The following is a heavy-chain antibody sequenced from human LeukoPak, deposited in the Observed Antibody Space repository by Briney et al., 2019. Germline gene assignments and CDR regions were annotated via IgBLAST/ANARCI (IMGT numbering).Heavy chain of an antibody. CDR3: ARIAAAGFYFDY. V-gene: IGHV4-39*01. D-gene: IGHD6-13*01. Sequence: SETLSLTCTVSGGSISSSSYYWGWIRQPPGKGLEWIGSIYYSGSTYYNTSLKSRVTISVDTSKNQFSLRLSSVTAADTAVYYCARIAAAGFYFDYWGQGTLVTVSS. J-gene: IGHJ4*02. CDR1: GGSISSSSYY. CDR2: IYYSGST.